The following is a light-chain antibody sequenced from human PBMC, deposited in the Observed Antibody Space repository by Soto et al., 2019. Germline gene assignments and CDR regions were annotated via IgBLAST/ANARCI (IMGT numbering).Light chain of an antibody. J-gene: IGLJ1*01. CDR2: EVS. Sequence: SVLTQPASVSGSPGQAITISCPGTSSDVGSYNLVSWYQQHPGKAPKLMIYEVSKRPSGVSNRFSGSKSGNTASLTISGLQAEDEADYYCCSYAGSSTSYVFGTGTKVTVL. V-gene: IGLV2-23*02. CDR1: SSDVGSYNL. CDR3: CSYAGSSTSYV.